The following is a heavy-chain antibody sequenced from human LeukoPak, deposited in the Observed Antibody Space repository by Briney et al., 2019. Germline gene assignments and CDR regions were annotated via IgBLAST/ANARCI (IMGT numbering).Heavy chain of an antibody. V-gene: IGHV3-23*01. CDR3: AKGVDYGTYYFDY. D-gene: IGHD4-17*01. CDR2: TAGGGATT. Sequence: PGGSLRLSCAASGFTFTSYAMSWVRQAPGKGLEWVSATAGGGATTYYADSVKGRFTISRDNSKNTLYLQMNSLRAEDTAVYYCAKGVDYGTYYFDYWGQGTLVTVSS. CDR1: GFTFTSYA. J-gene: IGHJ4*02.